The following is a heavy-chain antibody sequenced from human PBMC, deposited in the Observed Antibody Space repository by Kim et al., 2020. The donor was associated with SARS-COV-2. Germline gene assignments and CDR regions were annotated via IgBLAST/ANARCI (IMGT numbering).Heavy chain of an antibody. CDR1: GGSISSSSYY. CDR3: AITDGIAVAGRWFDP. Sequence: SETLSLTCTVSGGSISSSSYYWGWIRQPPGKGLEWIGSIYYSGSTYYNPSLKSRVTISVDTSKNQFSLKLSSVTAADTAVYYCAITDGIAVAGRWFDPWGQGTLVTVSS. D-gene: IGHD6-19*01. V-gene: IGHV4-39*01. CDR2: IYYSGST. J-gene: IGHJ5*02.